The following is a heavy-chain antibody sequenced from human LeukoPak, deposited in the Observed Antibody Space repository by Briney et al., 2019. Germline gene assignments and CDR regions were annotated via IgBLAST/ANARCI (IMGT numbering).Heavy chain of an antibody. V-gene: IGHV1-18*01. J-gene: IGHJ6*03. CDR2: ISAYNGNT. CDR1: GYTFTSYG. D-gene: IGHD6-13*01. CDR3: ARDSHSSSWGGYYYYYMDV. Sequence: ASVKVSCKASGYTFTSYGISWVRQAPGQGLEWMGWISAYNGNTNYAQKFQGRVTITTDESTSTAYMELSSLRSEDTAVYYCARDSHSSSWGGYYYYYMDVWGKGTTVTVSS.